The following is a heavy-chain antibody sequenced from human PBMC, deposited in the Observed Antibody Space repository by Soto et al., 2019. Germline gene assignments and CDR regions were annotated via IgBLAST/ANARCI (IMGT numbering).Heavy chain of an antibody. V-gene: IGHV4-39*01. D-gene: IGHD1-1*01. CDR3: ARLLEVLVDY. J-gene: IGHJ4*02. CDR1: GGSISSSSYY. CDR2: IYYSGST. Sequence: QLLESGPGLVKPSETLSLTCTVSGGSISSSSYYWGWIRQPPGKGLEWIGSIYYSGSTYYNPSLKSRVTISVDTSKNQFSLKLSSVTAADTAVYYCARLLEVLVDYWGQGTLVTVSS.